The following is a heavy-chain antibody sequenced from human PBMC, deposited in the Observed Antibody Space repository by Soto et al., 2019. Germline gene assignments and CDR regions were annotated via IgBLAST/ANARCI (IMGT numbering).Heavy chain of an antibody. V-gene: IGHV4-30-4*01. J-gene: IGHJ4*01. Sequence: QVQLQESGPGLVKPSQTLSLTCTVSGASISNIDYYWSWIRQPPGKGLEWIGYIHYRGSTEHNPSLTSRLTISDDTPKNRVPLKLRSVTAADTAVYYCARTDSSGWRIIYYFDYWGHGTRVTVSS. CDR2: IHYRGST. CDR1: GASISNIDYY. D-gene: IGHD6-19*01. CDR3: ARTDSSGWRIIYYFDY.